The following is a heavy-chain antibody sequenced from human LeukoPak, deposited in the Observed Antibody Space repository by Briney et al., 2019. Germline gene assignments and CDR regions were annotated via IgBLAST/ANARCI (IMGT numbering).Heavy chain of an antibody. J-gene: IGHJ4*02. Sequence: ASVKVSCKASGYTFASYGITWVRQAPGQGLEWMGWISGYNGDTNCAQELQGRVTMTTDASTSTAYLDLRSLRSDDTAVYYCARDLVYGSGSYGFDYWGQGTLVTVSS. V-gene: IGHV1-18*01. CDR1: GYTFASYG. CDR3: ARDLVYGSGSYGFDY. CDR2: ISGYNGDT. D-gene: IGHD3-10*01.